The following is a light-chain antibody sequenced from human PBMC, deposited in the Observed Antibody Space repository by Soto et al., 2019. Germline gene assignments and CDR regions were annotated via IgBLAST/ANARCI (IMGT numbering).Light chain of an antibody. CDR1: SSDVGGYNY. V-gene: IGLV2-14*01. J-gene: IGLJ2*01. Sequence: QSVLTQPASVSGSPGQSITISCTGTSSDVGGYNYVSWYQQHPGKAPKLMIYEVSYRPSGVSNRFSGSKSGNTASLTISGLQAEDEAEYYCSSYTSSSTEVLFGGGTKLTVL. CDR2: EVS. CDR3: SSYTSSSTEVL.